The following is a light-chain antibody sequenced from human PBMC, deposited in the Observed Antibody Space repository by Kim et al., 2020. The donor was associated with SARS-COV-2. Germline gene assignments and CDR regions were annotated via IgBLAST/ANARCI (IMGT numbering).Light chain of an antibody. CDR2: GAS. V-gene: IGKV3-20*01. J-gene: IGKJ1*01. CDR1: QSISTN. CDR3: HQYAGAPWT. Sequence: LFAGESATLTCRASQSISTNLVWTQHKPGQSPRLLIYGASSRATGIPDRFSGSGSETDFTLTITGLEPEDFAVYYCHQYAGAPWTLGQGTKVDIK.